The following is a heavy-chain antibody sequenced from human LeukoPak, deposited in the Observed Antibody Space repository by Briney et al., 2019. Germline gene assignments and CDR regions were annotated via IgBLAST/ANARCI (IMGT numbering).Heavy chain of an antibody. J-gene: IGHJ4*02. CDR2: ISGSGGST. CDR1: GFTFSNYV. V-gene: IGHV3-23*01. CDR3: AKSGDQVTVTKLDY. D-gene: IGHD4-17*01. Sequence: GGSPRLSCAASGFTFSNYVMSWVRQAPGKGLEWASGISGSGGSTFYADSVKGRFTISRDNSKNTLYLEMNSLRAEDTALFYCAKSGDQVTVTKLDYWGQGTLVTVSS.